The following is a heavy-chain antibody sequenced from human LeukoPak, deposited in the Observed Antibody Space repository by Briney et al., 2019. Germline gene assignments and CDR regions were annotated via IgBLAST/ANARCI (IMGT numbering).Heavy chain of an antibody. D-gene: IGHD6-13*01. V-gene: IGHV3-11*01. J-gene: IGHJ3*02. CDR3: ARCIAAAVDALDI. CDR1: GFTFSDYY. CDR2: ISSSGSTI. Sequence: AGGSLRLSCAASGFTFSDYYMSWIRQAPGKGLEWVSYISSSGSTIYYADSVKGRFTISRDNAKNSLYLQMYSLRVEDTAVYYCARCIAAAVDALDIWGQGTMVTVSS.